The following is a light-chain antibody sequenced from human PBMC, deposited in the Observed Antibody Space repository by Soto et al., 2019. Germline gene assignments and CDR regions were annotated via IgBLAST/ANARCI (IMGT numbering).Light chain of an antibody. CDR2: ADS. V-gene: IGLV3-21*02. Sequence: SYELTQPPSVSAAPGETPRITCGGKNIGDKSVHWYQQRPGQAPVVVIYADSARPSGIPDRFSGSNSGDAATLTISRVEAGDEADYYCQVWDTTWVFGGGTKVTVL. J-gene: IGLJ3*02. CDR1: NIGDKS. CDR3: QVWDTTWV.